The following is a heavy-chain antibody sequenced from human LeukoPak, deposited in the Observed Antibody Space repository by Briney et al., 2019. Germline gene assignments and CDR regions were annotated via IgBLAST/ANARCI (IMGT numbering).Heavy chain of an antibody. CDR3: ARDFEGYCSGGGCYKDGYYFDY. V-gene: IGHV1-2*02. J-gene: IGHJ4*02. CDR2: INPNSGGT. D-gene: IGHD2-15*01. CDR1: GYTFTGYY. Sequence: ASVKVSCKASGYTFTGYYMHWVRQAPGQGLEWMGWINPNSGGTNYAQKFQGRVTMTRDTSISTAYMELSRLRSDDTAVYYCARDFEGYCSGGGCYKDGYYFDYWGQGTLVTVSS.